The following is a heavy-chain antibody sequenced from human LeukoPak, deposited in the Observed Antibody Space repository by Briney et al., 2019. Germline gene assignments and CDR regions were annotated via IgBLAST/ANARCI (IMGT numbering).Heavy chain of an antibody. CDR1: GGSISSYY. Sequence: PSETLSLTCTVSGGSISSYYWSWIRQPAGKGLEWIGRIYTSGSTNYNPSLKSRVTMSVDTSKNQFSLKVTSVTAADTAVYYCAREGGYYDSSGYQWVDYWGQGTLVTVSS. V-gene: IGHV4-4*07. CDR2: IYTSGST. D-gene: IGHD3-22*01. CDR3: AREGGYYDSSGYQWVDY. J-gene: IGHJ4*02.